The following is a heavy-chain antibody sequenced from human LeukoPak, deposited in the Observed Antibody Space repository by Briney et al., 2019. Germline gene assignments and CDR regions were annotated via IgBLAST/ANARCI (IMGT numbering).Heavy chain of an antibody. CDR2: FDYENNKM. J-gene: IGHJ4*02. CDR1: EYSLSDLS. V-gene: IGHV1-24*01. Sequence: ASVKVSCKISEYSLSDLSIHWVREAPGEGPEWMGGFDYENNKMVYSQKFQGRVTMTEDTSADTAYMELTSLRSEDTAVYFCATDRVYRSSGRSWGFFDYWGQGTLVIVSS. CDR3: ATDRVYRSSGRSWGFFDY. D-gene: IGHD6-19*01.